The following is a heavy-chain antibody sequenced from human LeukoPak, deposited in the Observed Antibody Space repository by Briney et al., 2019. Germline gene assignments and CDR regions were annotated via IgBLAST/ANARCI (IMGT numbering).Heavy chain of an antibody. J-gene: IGHJ3*02. CDR1: GFTFSSYG. D-gene: IGHD3-22*01. CDR2: IKSKTDGGTT. V-gene: IGHV3-15*01. CDR3: TTDNEGGYGAFDI. Sequence: GGSLRLSCAASGFTFSSYGMHWVRQAPGKGLEWVGRIKSKTDGGTTDYAAPVKGRFTISRDDSKNTLYLQMNSLKTEDTAVYYCTTDNEGGYGAFDIWGQGTMVTVSS.